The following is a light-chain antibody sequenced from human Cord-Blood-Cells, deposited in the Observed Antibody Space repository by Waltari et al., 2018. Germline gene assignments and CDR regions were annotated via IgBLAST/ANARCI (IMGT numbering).Light chain of an antibody. CDR2: QDS. CDR3: QAWDSSTVV. Sequence: SYELTQPPSVSVSPGQTASITCSGDKLGDKYACWSQKKPSQSPMLVIYQDSKRPSGIPDGFSGSNSGNTATLTISGTQAMEETDYYCQAWDSSTVVFGGGSKLTVL. CDR1: KLGDKY. J-gene: IGLJ2*01. V-gene: IGLV3-1*01.